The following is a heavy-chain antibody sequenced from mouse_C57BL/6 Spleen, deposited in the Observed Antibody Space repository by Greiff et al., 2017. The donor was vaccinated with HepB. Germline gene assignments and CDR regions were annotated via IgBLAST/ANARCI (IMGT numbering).Heavy chain of an antibody. CDR1: GFSLTSYG. V-gene: IGHV2-2*01. J-gene: IGHJ1*03. Sequence: VQLQQSGPGLVQPSQSLSITCTVSGFSLTSYGVHWVRQSPGKGLEWLGVIWSGGSTDYNAAFISRLSISKDNSKSQVFFKMNSLQADDTAIYYCTRTLDGYLTYWYFDVWGTGTTVTVSS. CDR3: TRTLDGYLTYWYFDV. CDR2: IWSGGST. D-gene: IGHD2-3*01.